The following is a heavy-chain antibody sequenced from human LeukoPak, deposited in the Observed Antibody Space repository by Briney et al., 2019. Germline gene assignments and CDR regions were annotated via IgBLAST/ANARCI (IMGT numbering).Heavy chain of an antibody. J-gene: IGHJ4*02. D-gene: IGHD6-19*01. Sequence: GGSLRLSCAASGFTFNTYVMNWVRQAPGKGLEWVSAISGSGGSTYYADSVKGRFTISRDNSKNTLYLQMNSLRAEDTAVYYCAKILVAGYFDYWGQGTLVTVSS. CDR1: GFTFNTYV. CDR2: ISGSGGST. V-gene: IGHV3-23*01. CDR3: AKILVAGYFDY.